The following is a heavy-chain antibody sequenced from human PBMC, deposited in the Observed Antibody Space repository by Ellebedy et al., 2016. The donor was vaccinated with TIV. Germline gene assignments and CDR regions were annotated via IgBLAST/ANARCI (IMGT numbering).Heavy chain of an antibody. CDR2: ITESGGNT. CDR3: AKDRTPGDGYWVFDF. Sequence: PGGSLRLSCAASGLTFSSHAMSWVRQAPGKGLEWVSSITESGGNTYYADSVKGRFTISRDNSKSTLDLQMSSLRAEDTAVYYCAKDRTPGDGYWVFDFWGQGTLVTVST. V-gene: IGHV3-23*01. J-gene: IGHJ4*02. CDR1: GLTFSSHA. D-gene: IGHD5-18*01.